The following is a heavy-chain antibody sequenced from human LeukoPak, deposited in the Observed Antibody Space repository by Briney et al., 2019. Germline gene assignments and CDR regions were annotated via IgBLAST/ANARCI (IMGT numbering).Heavy chain of an antibody. CDR3: APYYYDSSGSLRY. D-gene: IGHD3-22*01. CDR2: ISGSSSYI. CDR1: GFTFSSYS. J-gene: IGHJ4*02. V-gene: IGHV3-21*01. Sequence: GGSLRLSCAASGFTFSSYSMNWVRQAPGKGLEWVSSISGSSSYIYYADSVKGRFTISRDNAKNSLYLQMNSLRAEDTAVYYCAPYYYDSSGSLRYWGQGTLVTVSS.